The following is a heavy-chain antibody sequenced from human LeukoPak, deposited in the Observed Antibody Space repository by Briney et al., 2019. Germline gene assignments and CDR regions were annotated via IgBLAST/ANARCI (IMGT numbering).Heavy chain of an antibody. D-gene: IGHD6-13*01. CDR2: ISYTGST. CDR3: ARTRGKYSGSWSDFDY. Sequence: SETLSLTCTVSGDSISGYYWSWIRQTPGKGLEWIGSISYTGSTNYNPSLKTRVTISVDTSKNLFSLKLSSVTAADPAVLYCARTRGKYSGSWSDFDYWGQGTLVTVSS. V-gene: IGHV4-59*01. J-gene: IGHJ4*02. CDR1: GDSISGYY.